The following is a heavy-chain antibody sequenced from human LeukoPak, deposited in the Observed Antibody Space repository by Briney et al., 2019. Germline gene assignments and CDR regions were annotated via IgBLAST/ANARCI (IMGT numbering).Heavy chain of an antibody. V-gene: IGHV4-34*12. D-gene: IGHD6-13*01. CDR2: TIHSGST. CDR3: ARVGVAAAGTVDY. CDR1: GGSFSGYS. J-gene: IGHJ4*02. Sequence: SETLSLTCAVYGGSFSGYSWSWIRQPPGKGLEWVGETIHSGSTNYNPSLKSRVTISVDTSKNQFSLKLSSVTAADTAVYYCARVGVAAAGTVDYWGQGTLVTVSS.